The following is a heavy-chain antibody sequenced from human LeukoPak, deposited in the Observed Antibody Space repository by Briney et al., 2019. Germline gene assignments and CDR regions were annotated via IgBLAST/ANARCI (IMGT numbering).Heavy chain of an antibody. CDR2: IWYDGSNK. Sequence: PGRSLRLSCAASGFTFSSYAMHWVRQAPGKGLEWVAVIWYDGSNKYYADSVKGRFTISRDNSKNTLYLQMNSLRAEDTAVYYCARDSSSWSRAPLYGWGQGTLVTVSS. CDR3: ARDSSSWSRAPLYG. CDR1: GFTFSSYA. V-gene: IGHV3-33*08. D-gene: IGHD6-13*01. J-gene: IGHJ4*02.